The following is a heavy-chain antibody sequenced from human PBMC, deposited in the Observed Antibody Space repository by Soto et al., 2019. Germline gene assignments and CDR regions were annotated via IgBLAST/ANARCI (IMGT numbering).Heavy chain of an antibody. J-gene: IGHJ4*02. CDR2: INHSGST. CDR1: GGSFSGYY. CDR3: ARVKRWALRGGTPGWTDY. V-gene: IGHV4-34*01. D-gene: IGHD1-26*01. Sequence: QVQLQQWGAGLLKPSETLSLTCAVYGGSFSGYYWSWIRQPPGKGLEWIGEINHSGSTNYNPSLTKRVTIAVDTCNDQFALRLSSVTAADTAVYYCARVKRWALRGGTPGWTDYWGQGTLVTVSS.